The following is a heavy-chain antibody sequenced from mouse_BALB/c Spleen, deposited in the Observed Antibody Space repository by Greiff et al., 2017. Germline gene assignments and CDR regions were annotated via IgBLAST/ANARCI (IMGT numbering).Heavy chain of an antibody. D-gene: IGHD2-3*01. CDR3: ARANDCYYEDAMDY. CDR1: GFTFSSYA. Sequence: EVKLMESGGGLVKPGGSLKLSCAASGFTFSSYAMSWVRQSPEKRLEWVAEISSGGSYTYYPDTVTGRFTISRDNAKNTLYLEMSSLRSEDTAMYYCARANDCYYEDAMDYWGQGTSVTVSA. V-gene: IGHV5-9-4*01. CDR2: ISSGGSYT. J-gene: IGHJ4*01.